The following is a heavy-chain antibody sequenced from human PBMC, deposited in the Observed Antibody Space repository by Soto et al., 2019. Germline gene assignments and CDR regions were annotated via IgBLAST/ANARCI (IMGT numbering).Heavy chain of an antibody. Sequence: SVKVSCKASGYTFTSYAISWVRQAPGQGLEWMGRIIPIIGIINYAQKFQGRVTITADKFTGTAYMELTRLRSDDTAVYYCAGDPDSHYNDSHAYSYPWGQGTLVTVSS. CDR1: GYTFTSYA. CDR3: AGDPDSHYNDSHAYSYP. J-gene: IGHJ5*02. V-gene: IGHV1-69*04. D-gene: IGHD3-22*01. CDR2: IIPIIGII.